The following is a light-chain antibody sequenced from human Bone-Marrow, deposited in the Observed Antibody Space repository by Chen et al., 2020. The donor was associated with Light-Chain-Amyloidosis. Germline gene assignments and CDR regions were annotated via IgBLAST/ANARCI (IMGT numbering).Light chain of an antibody. CDR2: RDT. CDR3: QSADSSGTYEVI. J-gene: IGLJ2*01. CDR1: DLPTKY. Sequence: SYELTKPPSVSVSPGQTARITCSGDDLPTKYAYWYQQKPGQAPVLVIHRDTERPSGISERFSGSSSGTTATLTISGVQAEDEADYHCQSADSSGTYEVIFGGGTKLIVL. V-gene: IGLV3-25*03.